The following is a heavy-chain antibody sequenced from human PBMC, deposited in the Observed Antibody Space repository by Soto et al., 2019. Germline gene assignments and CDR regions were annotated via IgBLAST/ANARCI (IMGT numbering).Heavy chain of an antibody. CDR2: IHSVGST. D-gene: IGHD6-13*01. J-gene: IGHJ4*02. CDR3: ARDRDTNSWYYY. CDR1: EFTVSNTY. V-gene: IGHV3-66*01. Sequence: EVQLVESGGGLFQPGESLRLSVAASEFTVSNTYMRWARQAPGKGLEGVSLIHSVGSTYYADSVKGRFTISRDNSKNTLYLQMDSLRAEDTAVYYCARDRDTNSWYYYWGQGTLVTVSS.